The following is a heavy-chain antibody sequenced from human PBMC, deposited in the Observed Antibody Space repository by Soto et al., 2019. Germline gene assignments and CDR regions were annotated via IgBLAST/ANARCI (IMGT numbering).Heavy chain of an antibody. D-gene: IGHD3-10*01. CDR2: IYYSGST. J-gene: IGHJ6*02. CDR3: ARDSRVLWFGELLSKSPNYYYYGMDG. CDR1: GGSISSYY. Sequence: SETLSLTCTVSGGSISSYYWSWIRQPPGKGLEWIGYIYYSGSTNYNPSLKSRVTISVDTSKNQFSLKLSSGTAADTAVYYCARDSRVLWFGELLSKSPNYYYYGMDGWGQGTTVSV. V-gene: IGHV4-59*01.